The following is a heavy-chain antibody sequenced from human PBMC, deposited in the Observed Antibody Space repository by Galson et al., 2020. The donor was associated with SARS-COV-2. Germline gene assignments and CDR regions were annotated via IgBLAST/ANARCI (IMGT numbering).Heavy chain of an antibody. CDR2: ISSSGSTI. J-gene: IGHJ6*02. D-gene: IGHD2-2*01. Sequence: GESLKISCAASGFTFSDYYMSWIRQAPGKGLEWVSYISSSGSTIYYADSVKGRFTISRDNAKNSLYLQMNSLRAEDTAVYYCARDRWYCSSTSCDYYYGMDVWGQGTTVTVSS. CDR3: ARDRWYCSSTSCDYYYGMDV. CDR1: GFTFSDYY. V-gene: IGHV3-11*01.